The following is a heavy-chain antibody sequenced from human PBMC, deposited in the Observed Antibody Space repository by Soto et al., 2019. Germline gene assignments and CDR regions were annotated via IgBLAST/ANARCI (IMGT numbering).Heavy chain of an antibody. CDR1: GFTFINYD. Sequence: EVQLLEPGGDSVQPGGSVRLSCAGSGFTFINYDMNWVRQAAGKGLEWVSTISGGGDATFFADSVRGRFTFSRDNSKNTVTLQMNSLGVDDTAVYYCARKVVGSTSRPDYWYFDLWGRGTLVTVSS. J-gene: IGHJ2*01. D-gene: IGHD2-21*01. V-gene: IGHV3-23*01. CDR2: ISGGGDAT. CDR3: ARKVVGSTSRPDYWYFDL.